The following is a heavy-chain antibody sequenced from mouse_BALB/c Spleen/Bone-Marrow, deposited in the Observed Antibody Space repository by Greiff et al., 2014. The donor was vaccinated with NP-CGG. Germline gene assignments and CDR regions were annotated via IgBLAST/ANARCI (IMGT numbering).Heavy chain of an antibody. CDR2: ISSGGSYT. D-gene: IGHD2-4*01. J-gene: IGHJ2*01. V-gene: IGHV5-6*02. Sequence: DVKLQESGGDLVKPGGSLKLSCAASGFTFSSYGMSWVRQIPDKRLEWVATISSGGSYTFYPDSVKGRFTISRDNAKNTLNLQMTSLKSEDTAMYYCARRRDYDYFDYWGQGTTLTVSS. CDR1: GFTFSSYG. CDR3: ARRRDYDYFDY.